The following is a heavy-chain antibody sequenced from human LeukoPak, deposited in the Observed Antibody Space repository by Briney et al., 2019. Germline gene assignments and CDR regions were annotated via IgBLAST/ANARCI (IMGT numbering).Heavy chain of an antibody. V-gene: IGHV3-72*01. Sequence: GGSLRLSCAASGFTFSDHYMDWVRQAPGKGLEWVGRTRNKANSYTTEYAASVKGRFTISRDDSKNSLYLQMNSLKTEDTAVYYCARDWTTVTDVPGPYYYYGMDVWGKGTTVTVSS. CDR3: ARDWTTVTDVPGPYYYYGMDV. J-gene: IGHJ6*04. D-gene: IGHD4-17*01. CDR1: GFTFSDHY. CDR2: TRNKANSYTT.